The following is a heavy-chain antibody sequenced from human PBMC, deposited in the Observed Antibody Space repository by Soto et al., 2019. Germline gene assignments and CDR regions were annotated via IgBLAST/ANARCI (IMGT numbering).Heavy chain of an antibody. D-gene: IGHD3-3*01. CDR1: GFTFSSYA. CDR3: AKPNYYYDFWSGYPFDY. Sequence: EVQLLESGGGLVQPGGSLRLSCAASGFTFSSYAMSWVRQAPGKGLEWVSAISGRGGSTYYADSVKGRFTISRDNSKNTLYLQMNSLRAEDTAVYYCAKPNYYYDFWSGYPFDYWGQGTLVTVSS. CDR2: ISGRGGST. V-gene: IGHV3-23*01. J-gene: IGHJ4*02.